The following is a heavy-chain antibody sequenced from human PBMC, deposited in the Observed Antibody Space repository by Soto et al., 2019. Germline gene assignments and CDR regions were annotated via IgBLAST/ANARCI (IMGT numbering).Heavy chain of an antibody. V-gene: IGHV1-18*01. CDR2: INTYNGNT. CDR1: GYTFINYG. D-gene: IGHD3-22*01. CDR3: ATPQDYDVCLDS. J-gene: IGHJ4*02. Sequence: GASVKVSCKASGYTFINYGISWVRQAPGQGLEWMGWINTYNGNTNYAKKFQGRLTLTRDTPGNTAYLELNSLISEDTAVYYCATPQDYDVCLDSWGQGTLVTVSS.